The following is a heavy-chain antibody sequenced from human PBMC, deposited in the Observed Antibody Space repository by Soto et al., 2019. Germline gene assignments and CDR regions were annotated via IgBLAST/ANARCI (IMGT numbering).Heavy chain of an antibody. J-gene: IGHJ4*02. CDR3: ARLTTVTTPHFDY. V-gene: IGHV4-59*01. Sequence: PSETLSLTCTVSGGSISSYYWSWIRQPPGKGLEWIGYIYYSGSTNYNPSLKSRVTISVDTSKNQFSLKLSSVTAADTAVYYCARLTTVTTPHFDYWGQGTLVTVSS. D-gene: IGHD4-4*01. CDR2: IYYSGST. CDR1: GGSISSYY.